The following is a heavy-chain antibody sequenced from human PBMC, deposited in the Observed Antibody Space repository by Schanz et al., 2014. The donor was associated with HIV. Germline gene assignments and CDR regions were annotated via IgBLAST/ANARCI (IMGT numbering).Heavy chain of an antibody. D-gene: IGHD3-22*01. V-gene: IGHV3-30*18. Sequence: CAASGFTFDNYGMHWVRQAPGKGLEWVAVLSYDGTNKHYTDSVKGRFTISRDNSKNTVYLQMKSLRPEDTAVYYCAKDRNYYDSKYRGKGNYYYYYGMDVWDQG. J-gene: IGHJ6*02. CDR3: AKDRNYYDSKYRGKGNYYYYYGMDV. CDR2: LSYDGTNK. CDR1: GFTFDNYG.